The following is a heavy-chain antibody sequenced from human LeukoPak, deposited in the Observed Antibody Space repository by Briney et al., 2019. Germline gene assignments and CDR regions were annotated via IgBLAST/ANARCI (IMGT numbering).Heavy chain of an antibody. V-gene: IGHV3-23*01. Sequence: PGGSLRLSCAASGFTFSSYAMSWVRQAPGKGLEWVSAISGSGGSTYYADSVKGRFTISRDNSKNTLYLQMNSLRAEDTAVYYCAKDPALYGDYILYYFDYWGQGTLVTVSS. D-gene: IGHD4-17*01. CDR3: AKDPALYGDYILYYFDY. CDR1: GFTFSSYA. J-gene: IGHJ4*02. CDR2: ISGSGGST.